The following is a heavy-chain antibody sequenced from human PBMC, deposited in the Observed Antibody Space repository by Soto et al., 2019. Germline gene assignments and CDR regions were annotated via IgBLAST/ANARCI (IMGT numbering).Heavy chain of an antibody. V-gene: IGHV1-18*01. CDR2: ISPYNGDT. CDR3: ARMVRGSTVGYYYYMDV. J-gene: IGHJ6*03. Sequence: QVQLVQSGAEVKKPGASVKVSCKTSGYTFTSHGISWVRQAPGQGLEWMGWISPYNGDTNYAQKLQGRVSVTTDSSTRTAYMELRSLRSEDTAVYYCARMVRGSTVGYYYYMDVWGKGTPVTVSS. D-gene: IGHD3-10*01. CDR1: GYTFTSHG.